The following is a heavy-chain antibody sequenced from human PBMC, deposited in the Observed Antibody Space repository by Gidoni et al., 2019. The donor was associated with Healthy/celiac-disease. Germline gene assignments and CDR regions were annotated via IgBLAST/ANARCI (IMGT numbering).Heavy chain of an antibody. Sequence: QVQLVQSGAAVKMPGASAKVSCKASRYTLTNYAIHWVRQAPGQRLEWMGWINAGNGNTKYSQKFQGRVTITRDTSASTAYMELSGLRSEDTAVYYCARDLRQWLGGIVDYWGQGTLVTVSS. V-gene: IGHV1-3*01. CDR1: RYTLTNYA. CDR2: INAGNGNT. D-gene: IGHD6-19*01. CDR3: ARDLRQWLGGIVDY. J-gene: IGHJ4*02.